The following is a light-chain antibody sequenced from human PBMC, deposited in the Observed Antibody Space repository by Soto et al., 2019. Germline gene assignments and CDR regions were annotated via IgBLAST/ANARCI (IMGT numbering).Light chain of an antibody. CDR3: QQYKDWRT. V-gene: IGKV3-15*01. Sequence: IVMTQSPATLSVSPGERATLSCRASQTIDNKLAWYQQRPGQAPRLLIYGASIRATGIPARFSGSGSGIEFTLTISGLQSEDFGVYYCQQYKDWRTFGQGTKVDIK. CDR2: GAS. CDR1: QTIDNK. J-gene: IGKJ1*01.